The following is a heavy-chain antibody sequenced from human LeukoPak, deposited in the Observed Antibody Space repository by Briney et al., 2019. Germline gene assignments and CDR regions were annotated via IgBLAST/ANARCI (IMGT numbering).Heavy chain of an antibody. CDR2: IKQDGSER. CDR3: ARDPLAAADDYFDY. Sequence: GSLRLSCAASGFTFSSYWMSWVRQAPGKGLEWVANIKQDGSERYYVDSVKGRFTISRDNAKNSLYLQMNSLRAEDTAVYYCARDPLAAADDYFDYWGQGTLVTVSS. J-gene: IGHJ4*02. CDR1: GFTFSSYW. V-gene: IGHV3-7*01. D-gene: IGHD6-13*01.